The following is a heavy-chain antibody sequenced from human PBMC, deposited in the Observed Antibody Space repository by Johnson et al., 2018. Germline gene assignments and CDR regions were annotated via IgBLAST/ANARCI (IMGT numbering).Heavy chain of an antibody. CDR1: EFTFSMYA. Sequence: QLVESGGGLVQPGGSLRLSCAASEFTFSMYAMNWVRQAPGKGLEWVSSICGNGANTYYADSVKGRFTISRDNSKNSMFLQVNSLTAEEPAVYYCAKGVRGYAQGSRVDYWGQGTLVTVSS. CDR3: AKGVRGYAQGSRVDY. D-gene: IGHD5-18*01. CDR2: ICGNGANT. J-gene: IGHJ4*02. V-gene: IGHV3-23*04.